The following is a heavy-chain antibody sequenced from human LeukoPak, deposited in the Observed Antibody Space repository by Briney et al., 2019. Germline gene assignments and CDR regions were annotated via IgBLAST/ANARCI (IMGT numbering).Heavy chain of an antibody. D-gene: IGHD2-15*01. CDR2: INPNSGGT. CDR1: GYTFTGYY. CDR3: ARLTLPNCSGGSCYSNYYYYYMDV. J-gene: IGHJ6*03. V-gene: IGHV1-2*02. Sequence: ASVKVSCKASGYTFTGYYMHWVRQAPGQGLEWMGWINPNSGGTNYAQKFQGRVTMTRDTSISTAYMELRSLRSDDTAVYYCARLTLPNCSGGSCYSNYYYYYMDVWGKGTTVTVSS.